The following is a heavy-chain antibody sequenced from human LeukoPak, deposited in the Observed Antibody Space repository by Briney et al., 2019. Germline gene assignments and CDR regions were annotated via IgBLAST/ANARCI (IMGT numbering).Heavy chain of an antibody. V-gene: IGHV3-48*01. CDR3: ARDRYNWNDGGDY. CDR1: GFTFSSYS. D-gene: IGHD1-1*01. J-gene: IGHJ4*02. CDR2: ISSSSSTI. Sequence: GGSLRLSCAASGFTFSSYSMNWVRQAPGKGLEWVSYISSSSSTIYYADSVKGRFTISRDNAKNSLYLQMNSLRAEDTAVYYCARDRYNWNDGGDYWGQGTLVTVSS.